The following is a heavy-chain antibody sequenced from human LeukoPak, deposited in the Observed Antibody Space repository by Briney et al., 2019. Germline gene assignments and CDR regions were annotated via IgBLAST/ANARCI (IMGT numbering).Heavy chain of an antibody. Sequence: GGSLRLSCAASGFTFSSDSMNWVRQAPGKGLEWMAFIRSDGSNKYYADSVKGRFTISRDNSKNTLYLQMNSLRAEDTAVYYCAKGSGYSSGWYWFDPWGQGTLVTVSS. CDR1: GFTFSSDS. CDR2: IRSDGSNK. CDR3: AKGSGYSSGWYWFDP. D-gene: IGHD6-19*01. J-gene: IGHJ5*02. V-gene: IGHV3-30*02.